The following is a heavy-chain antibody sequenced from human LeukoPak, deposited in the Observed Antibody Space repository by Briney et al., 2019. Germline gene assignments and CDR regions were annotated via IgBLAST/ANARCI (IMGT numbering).Heavy chain of an antibody. V-gene: IGHV1-2*02. CDR3: ARAVAAAGTSIWFDP. J-gene: IGHJ5*02. CDR1: GYTFTGYY. D-gene: IGHD6-13*01. Sequence: GASVKVSCKASGYTFTGYYMHWVRQAPGQGLEWMGWINPNSGGTNYAQKFQGRVTMTRDTSISTAYMELSRLRSDDTAVYYCARAVAAAGTSIWFDPWDQGTLVTVSS. CDR2: INPNSGGT.